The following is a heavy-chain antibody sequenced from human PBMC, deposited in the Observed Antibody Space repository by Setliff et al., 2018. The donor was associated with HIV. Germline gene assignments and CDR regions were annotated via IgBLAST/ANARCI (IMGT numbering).Heavy chain of an antibody. Sequence: SVKVSCKASGGTFSSYAISWVRQAPGQGLEWMGGIIPIFGTANYAQKFQGRVTITADESTSTAYMELSSMRSEDTAVYYCARVYVDLTKYYNFWSGYPDYWGQGTLVTVSS. CDR3: ARVYVDLTKYYNFWSGYPDY. J-gene: IGHJ4*02. V-gene: IGHV1-69*13. D-gene: IGHD3-3*01. CDR2: IIPIFGTA. CDR1: GGTFSSYA.